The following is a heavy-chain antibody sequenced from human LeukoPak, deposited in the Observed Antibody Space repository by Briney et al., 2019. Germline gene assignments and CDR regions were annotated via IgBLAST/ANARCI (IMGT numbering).Heavy chain of an antibody. CDR3: AKKWYSSGWSIDY. D-gene: IGHD6-19*01. CDR2: VSSDGSNK. J-gene: IGHJ4*02. Sequence: PGGSLRLSCAASGFSFRSYAMHWVRQAPGKGLEWVAVVSSDGSNKYYADSVKGRFTISRDNSKNTVYLQMNSLRAEDTAVYYCAKKWYSSGWSIDYWGQGTLVTVSS. CDR1: GFSFRSYA. V-gene: IGHV3-30*04.